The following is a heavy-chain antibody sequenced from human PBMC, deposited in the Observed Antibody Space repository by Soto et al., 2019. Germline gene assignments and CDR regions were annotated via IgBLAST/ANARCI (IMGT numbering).Heavy chain of an antibody. CDR1: GGTFSSYA. CDR2: IIPIFGTA. J-gene: IGHJ4*02. Sequence: SVKVSCKASGGTFSSYAISWVRQAPGQGHEWMGGIIPIFGTANYAQKFQGRVTITADESTSTAYMELSSLRSEDTAVYYCAEYYHYDSSGYRDYWGQGTLVTVSS. D-gene: IGHD3-22*01. CDR3: AEYYHYDSSGYRDY. V-gene: IGHV1-69*13.